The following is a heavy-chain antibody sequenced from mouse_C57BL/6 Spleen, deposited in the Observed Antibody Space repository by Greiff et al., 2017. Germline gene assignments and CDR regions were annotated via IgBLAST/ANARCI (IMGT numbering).Heavy chain of an antibody. CDR2: IDPNSGGT. V-gene: IGHV1-72*01. J-gene: IGHJ1*03. CDR3: ARRTDGSSYNWYFDV. D-gene: IGHD1-1*01. Sequence: QVQLQQPGAELVKPGASVKLSCKASGYTFTSYWTHWVKQRPGRGLEWIGRIDPNSGGTKYNEKFKSKATLTVDKPSSTAYMQLSSLTSEDSAVYYCARRTDGSSYNWYFDVWGTGTTVTVSS. CDR1: GYTFTSYW.